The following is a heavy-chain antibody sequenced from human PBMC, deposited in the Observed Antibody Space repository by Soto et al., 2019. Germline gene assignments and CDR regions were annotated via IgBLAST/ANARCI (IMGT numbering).Heavy chain of an antibody. D-gene: IGHD2-15*01. CDR3: AREGVVVVVAATRRVHYYYYGMDV. CDR1: GDSVSSNSAA. Sequence: SQTLSLTCVISGDSVSSNSAAWNWIRQSPSRGLEWLGRTYYRSKWYNDYAVSVKSRITINPDTSKNQFSLQLNSVTPEDTAVYYCAREGVVVVVAATRRVHYYYYGMDVWGQGTTVTVSS. V-gene: IGHV6-1*01. CDR2: TYYRSKWYN. J-gene: IGHJ6*02.